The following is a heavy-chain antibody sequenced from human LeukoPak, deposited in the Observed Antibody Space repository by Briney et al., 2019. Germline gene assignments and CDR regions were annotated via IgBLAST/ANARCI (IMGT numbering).Heavy chain of an antibody. Sequence: GGSLRLSCAASGFTFSSYWMHRVRHAPGKGLVWVSRINSDGSSTIYADSVKGRFTISRDNAKNTLYLQMNSLRAEDTAVYYCARDGQDIVVVVAATPCGWFDPWGQGTLVTVSS. CDR3: ARDGQDIVVVVAATPCGWFDP. V-gene: IGHV3-74*01. D-gene: IGHD2-15*01. CDR1: GFTFSSYW. J-gene: IGHJ5*02. CDR2: INSDGSST.